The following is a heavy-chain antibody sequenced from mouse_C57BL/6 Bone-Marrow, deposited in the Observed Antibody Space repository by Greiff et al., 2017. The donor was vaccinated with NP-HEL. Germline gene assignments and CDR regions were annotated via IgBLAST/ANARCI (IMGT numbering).Heavy chain of an antibody. J-gene: IGHJ2*01. CDR1: GYTFTSYW. Sequence: QVQLQQPGAELVKPGASVKLSCKASGYTFTSYWMHWVKQRPGQGLEWIGMIHPNSGSTNYNEKFKSKATLTVDKSSRTAYMQRSSLTSEYSAVYYCAREGVYDGYYLDYWGQGTTLTVSS. V-gene: IGHV1-64*01. D-gene: IGHD2-3*01. CDR2: IHPNSGST. CDR3: AREGVYDGYYLDY.